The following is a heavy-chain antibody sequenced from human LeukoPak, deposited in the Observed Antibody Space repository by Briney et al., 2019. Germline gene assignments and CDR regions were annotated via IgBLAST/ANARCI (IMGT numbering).Heavy chain of an antibody. V-gene: IGHV4-34*01. Sequence: SETLSLTCAVYGGSFSGYYWSWIRRPPGKGLEWIGEINHSGSTNYNPSLKSRVTISVDTSKNQCSLKLSSVTAADTAVYYCARGSVVTPGGDYWGQGTLVTVFS. D-gene: IGHD2-21*02. CDR1: GGSFSGYY. CDR2: INHSGST. CDR3: ARGSVVTPGGDY. J-gene: IGHJ4*02.